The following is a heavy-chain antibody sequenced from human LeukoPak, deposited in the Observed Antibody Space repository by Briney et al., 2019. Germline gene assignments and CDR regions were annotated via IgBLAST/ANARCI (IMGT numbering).Heavy chain of an antibody. CDR2: ISAYNGKT. D-gene: IGHD2-2*01. Sequence: ASVKVSRKACGYTFTSYGISWVRQAPGQGLEWMGWISAYNGKTNYVQKLQGSVTLTTDTSTSTAYMELRSLRSDDTAVYYCARERSYCSSTSCHSWFDPWGQGTLVTVSS. CDR3: ARERSYCSSTSCHSWFDP. J-gene: IGHJ5*02. V-gene: IGHV1-18*04. CDR1: GYTFTSYG.